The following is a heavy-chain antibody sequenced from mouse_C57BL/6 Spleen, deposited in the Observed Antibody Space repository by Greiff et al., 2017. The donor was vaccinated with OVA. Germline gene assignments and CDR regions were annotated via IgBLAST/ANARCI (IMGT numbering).Heavy chain of an antibody. J-gene: IGHJ4*01. CDR2: IYPGSGST. CDR1: GYTFTSYW. V-gene: IGHV1-55*01. Sequence: QVQLQQSGAELVKPGASVKMSCKASGYTFTSYWITWVKQRPGQGLEWIGDIYPGSGSTNYNEKFKSKATLTVDTSSSTAYMQLSSLTSEDSAVYYCARRRYGDYAMDYWGQGTSVTVSS. CDR3: ARRRYGDYAMDY. D-gene: IGHD2-14*01.